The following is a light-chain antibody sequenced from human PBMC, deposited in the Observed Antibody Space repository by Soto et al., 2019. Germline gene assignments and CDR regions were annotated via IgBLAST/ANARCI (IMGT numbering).Light chain of an antibody. CDR3: QRYGSSPT. V-gene: IGKV3-20*01. J-gene: IGKJ3*01. Sequence: EIVLTQSPGTLSLSPGERATLSCRASQSVSSSYLAWYQQKPGQAPRLLIYGASSRATGIPDRFSGSGSGTDVTLTISRLEPEDFAVYYCQRYGSSPTFGPGTKVDIK. CDR1: QSVSSSY. CDR2: GAS.